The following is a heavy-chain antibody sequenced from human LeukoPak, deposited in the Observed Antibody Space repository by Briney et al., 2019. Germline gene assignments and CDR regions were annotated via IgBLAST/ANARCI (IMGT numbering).Heavy chain of an antibody. CDR1: GFTFGDYA. D-gene: IGHD6-13*01. CDR2: ISSSGSTI. CDR3: ASGLMGIALRGDFYY. J-gene: IGHJ4*02. V-gene: IGHV3-11*01. Sequence: GGSLRLSCTASGFTFGDYAMSWVRQAPGKGLEWVSYISSSGSTIYYADSVKGRFTISRDNAKNSLYLQMNSLRAEDTAVYYCASGLMGIALRGDFYYWCQGTLVTVSS.